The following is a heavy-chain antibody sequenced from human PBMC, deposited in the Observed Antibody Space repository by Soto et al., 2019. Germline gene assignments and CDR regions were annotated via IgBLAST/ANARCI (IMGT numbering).Heavy chain of an antibody. J-gene: IGHJ6*02. D-gene: IGHD5-12*01. Sequence: GGSLRLSCAASGFTFSSYAMHWVRQAPGKGLEWVAVISYDGSNKYYADSVKGRFTISRDNSKNTLYLQMNSLRAEDTAVYYCARDDGYNYERYYYYYGMDVWGQGTTVTVSS. CDR3: ARDDGYNYERYYYYYGMDV. V-gene: IGHV3-30-3*01. CDR2: ISYDGSNK. CDR1: GFTFSSYA.